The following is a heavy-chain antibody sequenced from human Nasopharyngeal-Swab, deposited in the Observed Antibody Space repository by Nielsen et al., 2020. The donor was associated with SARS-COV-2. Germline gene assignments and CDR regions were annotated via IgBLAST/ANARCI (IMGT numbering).Heavy chain of an antibody. CDR3: AKEDGIVGATRDFGAY. Sequence: WIRQPPGKGLEWVSAISGSGGSTYYADSVKGRFTISRDNSKSTLYLQMNSLRAEDTAVYYCAKEDGIVGATRDFGAYWGQGTLVTVSS. D-gene: IGHD1-26*01. J-gene: IGHJ4*02. V-gene: IGHV3-23*01. CDR2: ISGSGGST.